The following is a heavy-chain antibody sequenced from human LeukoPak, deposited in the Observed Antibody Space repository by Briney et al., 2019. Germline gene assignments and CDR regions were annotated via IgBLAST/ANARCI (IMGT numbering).Heavy chain of an antibody. CDR1: GLTFRNYA. J-gene: IGHJ5*02. CDR3: ARVDGPNSGYYYTLDL. CDR2: IWFDGTEK. D-gene: IGHD3-22*01. V-gene: IGHV3-33*01. Sequence: GGSLRLSCAASGLTFRNYAMHWVRQAPGGRLEWVAVIWFDGTEKYYAASVMGRFTISRDSSENTLYLQMNGLRTEDTAVYYCARVDGPNSGYYYTLDLWGQGTPVTVSS.